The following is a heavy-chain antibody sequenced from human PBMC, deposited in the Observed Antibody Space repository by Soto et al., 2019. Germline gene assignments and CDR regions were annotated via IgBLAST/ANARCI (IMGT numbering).Heavy chain of an antibody. J-gene: IGHJ5*02. V-gene: IGHV1-69*01. D-gene: IGHD3-10*01. Sequence: QVQLVQSGAEVKKPGSSVKVSCKASGGTFDSYVISWLRQAPGQGLEWMGGIMPIFGTPNYAQKFRGRVTISADESMSTAYLELSSLTSDDTAVYYCARVHSSGIFYFVDPWGQGTLVTVSS. CDR1: GGTFDSYV. CDR2: IMPIFGTP. CDR3: ARVHSSGIFYFVDP.